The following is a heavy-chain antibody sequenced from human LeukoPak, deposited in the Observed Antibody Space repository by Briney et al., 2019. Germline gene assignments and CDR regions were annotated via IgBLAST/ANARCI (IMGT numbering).Heavy chain of an antibody. D-gene: IGHD1-26*01. V-gene: IGHV4-38-2*01. CDR3: ARAERYSGSYYRDFDY. J-gene: IGHJ4*02. CDR2: IYHSGST. CDR1: GYSISSGYY. Sequence: SETLSLTCAVSGYSISSGYYWGWIRQPPGKGLEWIGSIYHSGSTYYNPSLKSRVTISADTSKNQFSLKLSSVTAADTAVYYCARAERYSGSYYRDFDYWGQGTLVTVSS.